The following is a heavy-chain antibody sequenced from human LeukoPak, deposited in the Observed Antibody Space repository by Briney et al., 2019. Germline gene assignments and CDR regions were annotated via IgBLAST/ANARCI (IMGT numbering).Heavy chain of an antibody. Sequence: ASVKVSYKASGYTFTGYYMHWVRQAPGQGLEWMGRINPNSGNTGYAQKFQGRVTMTRNTSISTAYMELSSLRSEDTAVYYCARTGMTMVPKIDYWGQGTLVTVSS. CDR1: GYTFTGYY. J-gene: IGHJ4*02. D-gene: IGHD4/OR15-4a*01. CDR3: ARTGMTMVPKIDY. CDR2: INPNSGNT. V-gene: IGHV1-8*02.